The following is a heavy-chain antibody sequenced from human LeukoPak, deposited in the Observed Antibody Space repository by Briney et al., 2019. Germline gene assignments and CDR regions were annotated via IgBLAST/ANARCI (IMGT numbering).Heavy chain of an antibody. J-gene: IGHJ4*02. CDR1: GFTFSSYA. Sequence: GRSLRLSCAASGFTFSSYAMHWVRQAPGKGLEWVAVISYDGSNKNYADSVKGRFTISRDNSKNTLYLQMNSLRAEDTTVYYCARGVRMAVAGYIDYWGQGTLVTVSS. D-gene: IGHD6-19*01. V-gene: IGHV3-30*04. CDR3: ARGVRMAVAGYIDY. CDR2: ISYDGSNK.